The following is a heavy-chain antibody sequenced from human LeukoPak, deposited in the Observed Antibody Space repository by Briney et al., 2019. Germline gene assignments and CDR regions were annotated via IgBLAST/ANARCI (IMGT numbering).Heavy chain of an antibody. V-gene: IGHV3-23*01. CDR3: AKRGVVILVILAGFHKEAYYFDS. CDR2: ISDSGGRT. Sequence: GGSLRLSCAVSRITLSNYGMSWVRQAPGKGREWVAGISDSGGRTNYADSVKGRVTISRDNPKNTQYLQMNSLRAEDTAVYFCAKRGVVILVILAGFHKEAYYFDSWGQGALVTVSS. CDR1: RITLSNYG. D-gene: IGHD3-9*01. J-gene: IGHJ4*02.